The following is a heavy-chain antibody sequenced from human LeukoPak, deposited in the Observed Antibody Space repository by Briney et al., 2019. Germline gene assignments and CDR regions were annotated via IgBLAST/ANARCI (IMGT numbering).Heavy chain of an antibody. D-gene: IGHD4-17*01. V-gene: IGHV3-23*01. CDR3: AKAMRLTTMTTGDNTDY. J-gene: IGHJ4*02. CDR2: ISGSGGST. Sequence: PGGSLRLSCAASGFTFSSYWMSWVRQAPGKGLEWVSGISGSGGSTNYADSVKGRFTISRDNSKNTLYLQMNSLRAEDTAEYFCAKAMRLTTMTTGDNTDYWGQGTLVTVSS. CDR1: GFTFSSYW.